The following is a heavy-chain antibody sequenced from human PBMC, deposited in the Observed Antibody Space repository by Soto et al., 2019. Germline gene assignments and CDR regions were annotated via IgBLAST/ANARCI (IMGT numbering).Heavy chain of an antibody. J-gene: IGHJ3*02. CDR1: GYTFTNYG. Sequence: QVQLVQSGAEVKKPGASVKVSCKASGYTFTNYGLSWVRQAPGQGLEWMGWISAYNGNTNYAQKLQGRVTMTTDTSTRTAYMELRSLRSDDTAVYYCARHSSSWPLVAFDIWGQGTMVTVSS. V-gene: IGHV1-18*01. D-gene: IGHD6-13*01. CDR2: ISAYNGNT. CDR3: ARHSSSWPLVAFDI.